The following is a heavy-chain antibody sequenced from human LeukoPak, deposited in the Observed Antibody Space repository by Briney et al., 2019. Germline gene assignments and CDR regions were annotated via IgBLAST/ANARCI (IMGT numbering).Heavy chain of an antibody. CDR3: AREMGSVYFDY. Sequence: GGSLRLSCAASGFSFGSYGIHWVRQTPGKGLEWVAVVSYDGSNKDYSDSVKGRFTISRDNSKNAVNLQMNSLRVEDTAVYYCAREMGSVYFDYWGQGTLVTVSS. D-gene: IGHD3-10*01. CDR2: VSYDGSNK. V-gene: IGHV3-33*01. CDR1: GFSFGSYG. J-gene: IGHJ4*02.